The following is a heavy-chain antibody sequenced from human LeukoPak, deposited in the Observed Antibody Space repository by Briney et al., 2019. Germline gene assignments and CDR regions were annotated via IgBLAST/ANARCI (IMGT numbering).Heavy chain of an antibody. CDR1: GGSISSSSYY. Sequence: SETLSLTCTVSGGSISSSSYYWGWIRQPPGQGLEWIGSIYYSGSTYYNPSLKRRVTISVDTSKSQFSLRLSSVTAADTAVYFCARHNPTSRVDFWGQGTLVTVSS. CDR2: IYYSGST. V-gene: IGHV4-39*01. J-gene: IGHJ4*02. D-gene: IGHD1-14*01. CDR3: ARHNPTSRVDF.